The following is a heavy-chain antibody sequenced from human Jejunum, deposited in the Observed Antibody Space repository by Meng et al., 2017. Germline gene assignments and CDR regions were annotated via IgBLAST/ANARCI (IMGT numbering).Heavy chain of an antibody. V-gene: IGHV4-31*03. J-gene: IGHJ4*02. CDR3: VARDGYNSPALGY. CDR2: IYYTGRT. CDR1: GGSLSSGGYY. Sequence: QVQLQESGPGLVKPSQTLSLTGTVSGGSLSSGGYYWNWIRQHAGRGLEWIGYIYYTGRTDYNPSLRSRVTISRDTSKNQFSLKVTSVTAADTAMYYCVARDGYNSPALGYWGQGNLVTVSS. D-gene: IGHD5-24*01.